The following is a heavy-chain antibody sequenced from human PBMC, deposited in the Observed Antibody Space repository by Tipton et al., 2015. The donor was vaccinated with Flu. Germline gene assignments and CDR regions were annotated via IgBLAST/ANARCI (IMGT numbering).Heavy chain of an antibody. D-gene: IGHD4-11*01. J-gene: IGHJ5*01. CDR1: GDSIRSSNYY. CDR3: ARRDYSNYVSVPKNWFDS. V-gene: IGHV4-39*02. Sequence: TLSLTCGVSGDSIRSSNYYWGWIRQPPGQGLEWIGNIHRSGSPYYNPSLKSRVTMSVDTSRNYFSLKLNSVTAADTAIYFCARRDYSNYVSVPKNWFDSWGQGTLVTVTS. CDR2: IHRSGSP.